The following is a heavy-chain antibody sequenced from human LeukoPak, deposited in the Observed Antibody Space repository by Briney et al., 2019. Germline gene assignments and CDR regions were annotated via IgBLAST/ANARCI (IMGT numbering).Heavy chain of an antibody. V-gene: IGHV3-23*01. D-gene: IGHD3-22*01. CDR1: GFTFSSYS. CDR3: AKPTSTYYYDSSGYYGY. Sequence: PGGSLRLSCAASGFTFSSYSMNWVRQAPGKGLEWVSAISSSGGSTYYADSVKGRFTISRDNSKNTLYLQMNSLRAEDTAVYYCAKPTSTYYYDSSGYYGYWGQGTLVTVSS. CDR2: ISSSGGST. J-gene: IGHJ4*02.